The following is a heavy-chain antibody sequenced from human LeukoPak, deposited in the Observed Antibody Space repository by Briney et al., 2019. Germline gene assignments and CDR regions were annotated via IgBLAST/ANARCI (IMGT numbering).Heavy chain of an antibody. CDR2: IIPIFGTA. D-gene: IGHD3-10*01. CDR1: GGTFSSYA. V-gene: IGHV1-69*05. J-gene: IGHJ6*03. CDR3: ARRTMVRGVPSYYMDV. Sequence: SVKVSCKASGGTFSSYAISWVRQAPGQGLEWMGGIIPIFGTANYAQKFQGRVTITTDESTSTAYMELSSLRSEDTAVYYCARRTMVRGVPSYYMDVWGKGTLVTVSS.